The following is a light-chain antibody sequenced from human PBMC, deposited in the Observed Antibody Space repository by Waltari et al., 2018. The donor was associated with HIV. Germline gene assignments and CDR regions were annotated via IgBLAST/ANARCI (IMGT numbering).Light chain of an antibody. CDR1: RSHLGAGAA. CDR3: QSYDSTLSAWV. J-gene: IGLJ3*02. CDR2: GYS. V-gene: IGLV1-40*01. Sequence: QSVLRQPPSVSGAPGQRVTISCTGSRSHLGAGAAVHWYQQPPGAAPKLLIFGYSNWPSGVPDRFSGSKSGTSASLAISGLQAEDEADYYCQSYDSTLSAWVFGGGTKLTVL.